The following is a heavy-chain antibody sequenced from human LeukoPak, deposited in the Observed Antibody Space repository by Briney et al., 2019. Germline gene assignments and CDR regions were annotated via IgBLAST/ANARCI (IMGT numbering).Heavy chain of an antibody. V-gene: IGHV4-61*02. J-gene: IGHJ6*03. CDR3: ARHRYGDYPGRYYYYYMDV. CDR2: IYTSGST. Sequence: PSQTLSLTCTVSGGSISSGSYYWSWIRQPAGKGLEWIGRIYTSGSTNYNPSLKSRVTISVDTSKNQFSLKLSSVTAADTAVYYCARHRYGDYPGRYYYYYMDVWGKGTTVTISS. D-gene: IGHD4-17*01. CDR1: GGSISSGSYY.